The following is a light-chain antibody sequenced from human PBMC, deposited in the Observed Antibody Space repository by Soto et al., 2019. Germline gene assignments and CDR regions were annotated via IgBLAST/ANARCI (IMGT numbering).Light chain of an antibody. CDR3: QHLNTFPPA. CDR1: QGISSY. V-gene: IGKV1-9*01. Sequence: DIQLTQSPSFLSASVGDRITITCRASQGISSYLAWYQQKPGKAPKLLIYAASTLLSGVPSRFSGSGSETDFTLTISSLQPEDFATYYCQHLNTFPPAFGPGTQVDLK. J-gene: IGKJ3*01. CDR2: AAS.